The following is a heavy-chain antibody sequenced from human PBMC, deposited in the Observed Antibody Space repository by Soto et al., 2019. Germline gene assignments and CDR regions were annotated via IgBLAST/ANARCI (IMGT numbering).Heavy chain of an antibody. J-gene: IGHJ4*02. CDR1: GGSFRNYV. D-gene: IGHD4-4*01. Sequence: QVQLVQSGAEVKKPGSSVKVSCRASGGSFRNYVMSWVRQAPGQGLEWMGGIIPVFETRTYAQKFQGRVTITADDSTSSVSMEMSNLISEDTAVSFCSFHSDSNSYSRFDFWGQGTLVTVSS. CDR2: IIPVFETR. CDR3: SFHSDSNSYSRFDF. V-gene: IGHV1-69*01.